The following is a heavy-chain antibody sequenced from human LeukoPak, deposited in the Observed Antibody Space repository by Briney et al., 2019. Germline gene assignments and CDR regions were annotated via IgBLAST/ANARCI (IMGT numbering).Heavy chain of an antibody. V-gene: IGHV3-66*01. CDR2: IYSGGST. Sequence: GGSLRLSCAASGFTVSSNYMSWVRQAPGKGLEWVSVIYSGGSTYYADSVKGRFTISRDNSKNTLYLQMNSLRAEDTAVYYCARGLSSSWYKNYYMDVWGKGTTVTISS. CDR1: GFTVSSNY. CDR3: ARGLSSSWYKNYYMDV. J-gene: IGHJ6*03. D-gene: IGHD6-13*01.